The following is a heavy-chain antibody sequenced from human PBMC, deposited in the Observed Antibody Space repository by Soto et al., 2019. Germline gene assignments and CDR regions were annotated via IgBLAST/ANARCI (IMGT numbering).Heavy chain of an antibody. J-gene: IGHJ5*02. Sequence: GASVKVSCKASGYTFTSYDINWVRQATGQGLEWVGWVNPDSGKTDYARKFQGRVTMTRNTSISTVYMELSVLRSEDTAVYYCARGNWFDPWGQGTLVTSPQ. CDR3: ARGNWFDP. CDR1: GYTFTSYD. V-gene: IGHV1-8*01. CDR2: VNPDSGKT.